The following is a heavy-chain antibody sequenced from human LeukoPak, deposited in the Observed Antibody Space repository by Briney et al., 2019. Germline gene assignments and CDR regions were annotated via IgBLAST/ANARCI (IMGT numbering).Heavy chain of an antibody. J-gene: IGHJ4*02. CDR1: GFTFSNAW. Sequence: GGSLRLSCAASGFTFSNAWMSWVRQAPGRGLEWVGRIKRKGDDGTIDYAAPVKGRLSISRDDSKNTLYLQMNSLKSEDTAVYYCTAGAGRSDFDYWGQGTLVTVSS. D-gene: IGHD6-19*01. CDR2: IKRKGDDGTI. CDR3: TAGAGRSDFDY. V-gene: IGHV3-15*01.